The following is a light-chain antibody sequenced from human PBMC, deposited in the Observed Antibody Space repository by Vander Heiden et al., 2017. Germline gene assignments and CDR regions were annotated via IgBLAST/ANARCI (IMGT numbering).Light chain of an antibody. Sequence: DIVMTQSPLSLPVTPGEPASISSSSSQSLLHSNGYNYLDWYLQKPGQSPQLLIYLGSNRASGVPDRFSGSGSGTDFTLKISRVEAEDVGVYYCRQALQTPHTFGGGTKVEIK. CDR3: RQALQTPHT. J-gene: IGKJ4*01. CDR2: LGS. V-gene: IGKV2-28*01. CDR1: QSLLHSNGYNY.